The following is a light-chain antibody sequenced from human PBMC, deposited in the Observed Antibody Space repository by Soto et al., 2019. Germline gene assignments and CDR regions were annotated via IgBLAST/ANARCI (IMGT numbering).Light chain of an antibody. CDR1: SSDVGGYNY. V-gene: IGLV2-11*01. CDR3: CSYAGTYTVV. CDR2: DVS. Sequence: QSALTQPRSVSGSPGQSVTISCTGTSSDVGGYNYVSWYQQHPGKAPKLIIYDVSKWPSGVPDRFSGSKSGNTASLTISGLQAEDEADYYCCSYAGTYTVVFGGGTKLTVL. J-gene: IGLJ2*01.